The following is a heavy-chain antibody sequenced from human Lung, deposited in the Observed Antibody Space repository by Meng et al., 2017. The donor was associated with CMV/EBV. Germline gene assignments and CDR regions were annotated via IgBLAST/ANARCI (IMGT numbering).Heavy chain of an antibody. CDR3: ARETREDCSSTSCYPDY. D-gene: IGHD2-2*01. CDR2: IIPILGIA. J-gene: IGHJ4*02. CDR1: GGTFSSYT. Sequence: SSXXVSXKASGGTFSSYTISWVRQAPGQGLEWMGRIIPILGIANHAQKFQGRVTITADKSTSTAYMELSSLRSEDTGVYYCARETREDCSSTSCYPDYWGQGTLVTVSS. V-gene: IGHV1-69*04.